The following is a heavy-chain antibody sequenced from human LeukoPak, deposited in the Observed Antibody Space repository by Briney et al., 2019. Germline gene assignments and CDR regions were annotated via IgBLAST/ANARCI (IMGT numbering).Heavy chain of an antibody. Sequence: RGGSLRLSCAASGFSVRSKYMSWVREAPGAGLGWVSVIYTGGNEYYADYVKGRFTISRDNAKNTLYLQMNSLRAEDTAVYYCARGDGDYVNYWGQGTLVTVSS. CDR2: IYTGGNE. J-gene: IGHJ4*02. CDR1: GFSVRSKY. CDR3: ARGDGDYVNY. V-gene: IGHV3-53*01. D-gene: IGHD4-17*01.